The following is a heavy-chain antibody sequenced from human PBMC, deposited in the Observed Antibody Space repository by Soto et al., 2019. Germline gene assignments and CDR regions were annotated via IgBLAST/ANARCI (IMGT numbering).Heavy chain of an antibody. J-gene: IGHJ4*02. CDR3: AKDGGGDVSYGDYGTPEAPFDY. CDR2: ISGSGGST. CDR1: GFTFSSYA. Sequence: EVQLLESGGGLVQPGGSLRLSCAASGFTFSSYAMSWVRQAPGKGLEWVSAISGSGGSTYYADSVKGRFTISRDNSKNTLYLQMNSLRAEDTAVYYCAKDGGGDVSYGDYGTPEAPFDYWGQGTLVTVSS. D-gene: IGHD4-17*01. V-gene: IGHV3-23*01.